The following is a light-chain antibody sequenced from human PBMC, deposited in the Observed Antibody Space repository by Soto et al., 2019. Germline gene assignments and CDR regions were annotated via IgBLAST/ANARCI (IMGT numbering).Light chain of an antibody. CDR1: QSVNNNY. CDR3: QQYGSSLYT. V-gene: IGKV3-20*01. Sequence: EIVLTQSPGTLSLSPGERATVSCRASQSVNNNYVAWYQQKSGQAPRLLIFAASSRAPGIPGRFSGSGSGADCTLTITRLEPDDFAVYYCQQYGSSLYTFGQGTKLEIK. CDR2: AAS. J-gene: IGKJ2*01.